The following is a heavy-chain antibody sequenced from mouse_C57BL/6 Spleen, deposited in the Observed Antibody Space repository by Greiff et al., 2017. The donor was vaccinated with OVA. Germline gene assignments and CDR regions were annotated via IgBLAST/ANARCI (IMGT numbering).Heavy chain of an antibody. Sequence: EVQLQQSGPELVKPGASVKISCKASGYTFTDYYMNWVKQSHGKSLEWIGDINPNNGGTSYNQKFKGKATWTVDKSSSTAYMELRSLTSEDSAVYYCARRVLRPSDYFDYWGQGTTLTVSS. V-gene: IGHV1-26*01. D-gene: IGHD2-4*01. CDR2: INPNNGGT. CDR3: ARRVLRPSDYFDY. CDR1: GYTFTDYY. J-gene: IGHJ2*01.